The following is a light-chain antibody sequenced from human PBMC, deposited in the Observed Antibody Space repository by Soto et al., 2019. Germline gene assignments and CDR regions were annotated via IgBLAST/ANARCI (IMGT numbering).Light chain of an antibody. CDR3: QQYTNWPYT. CDR2: GAS. CDR1: QSVGSN. V-gene: IGKV3-15*01. Sequence: EIGMTQSPATLSVSPGERASLSCRASQSVGSNLAWYQRTAGQAPRLLIYGASTRPTGIPARFSGSGSGTEVTLTISSLQSEDFAVYSCQQYTNWPYTFGQGTKLEIK. J-gene: IGKJ2*01.